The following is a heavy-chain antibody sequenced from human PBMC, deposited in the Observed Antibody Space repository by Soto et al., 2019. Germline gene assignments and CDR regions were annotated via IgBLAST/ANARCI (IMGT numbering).Heavy chain of an antibody. V-gene: IGHV3-21*01. CDR2: ISSSSSYI. Sequence: EVQLVESGGGLVKPGGSLRLSCAASGFTFSSYSMNWVRQAPGKGLEWVSSISSSSSYIYYADSVKGRFTISRDNAKNSLYLQMNSLRADDTAVYYCARETSTVPEHRYYYYGMDVWGQGTTVTVSS. CDR3: ARETSTVPEHRYYYYGMDV. CDR1: GFTFSSYS. J-gene: IGHJ6*02. D-gene: IGHD6-19*01.